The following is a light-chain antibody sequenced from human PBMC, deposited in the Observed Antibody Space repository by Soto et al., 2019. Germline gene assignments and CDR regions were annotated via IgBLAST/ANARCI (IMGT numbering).Light chain of an antibody. CDR1: QNVSTF. J-gene: IGKJ4*01. V-gene: IGKV3-11*01. CDR3: QQRSNWPLT. Sequence: IVLPQYQATLSFSPGERATLSCRASQNVSTFFAWYQQKPGQAPRLLIYDVSNRATGFPARFSGSGSGTDFTLTISSLEPEDFAVYYCQQRSNWPLTFGGGTKVDI. CDR2: DVS.